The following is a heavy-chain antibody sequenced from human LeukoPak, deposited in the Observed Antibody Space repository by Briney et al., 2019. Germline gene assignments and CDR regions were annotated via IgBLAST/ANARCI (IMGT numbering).Heavy chain of an antibody. CDR1: GGSISSSSYY. V-gene: IGHV4-39*07. J-gene: IGHJ5*02. D-gene: IGHD1-20*01. CDR3: ARDQLYNWNEGGIANWFDP. Sequence: SETLSLTCTVSGGSISSSSYYWGWIRQPPGKGMERIGSIYYSGSTYYNPSLKSRVTISVDTSKNQFSLKLSSATAADTAVYYCARDQLYNWNEGGIANWFDPWGQGTLVTVSS. CDR2: IYYSGST.